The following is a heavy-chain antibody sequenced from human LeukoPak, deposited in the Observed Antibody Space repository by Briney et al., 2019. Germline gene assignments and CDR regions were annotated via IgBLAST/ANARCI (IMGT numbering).Heavy chain of an antibody. CDR3: ARRLTQYDCFDP. D-gene: IGHD2-2*01. CDR2: IYHSGST. V-gene: IGHV4-4*02. CDR1: GGSISSSNW. J-gene: IGHJ5*02. Sequence: SGTLSLTCAVSGGSISSSNWWSWVRQPPGKGLEWIGEIYHSGSTNYNPSLKSRVTISVDKSKNQFSLKLSSVTPEDTAVYYCARRLTQYDCFDPWGQGILVTVSS.